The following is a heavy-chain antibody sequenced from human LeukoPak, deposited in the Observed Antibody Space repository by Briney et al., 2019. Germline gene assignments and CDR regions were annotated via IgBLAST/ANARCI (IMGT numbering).Heavy chain of an antibody. CDR3: ARGPAYTSGWYGLDV. Sequence: GGSLRLSCAASGFTLGTYWMHWVRQAPGKGLVWVSRINYNGGSTTYADSVKGRFTISRDNAKNTLYLHMNSLRAEDTGVFYCARGPAYTSGWYGLDVWGHGTTLTVSS. D-gene: IGHD6-19*01. CDR1: GFTLGTYW. J-gene: IGHJ6*02. CDR2: INYNGGST. V-gene: IGHV3-74*01.